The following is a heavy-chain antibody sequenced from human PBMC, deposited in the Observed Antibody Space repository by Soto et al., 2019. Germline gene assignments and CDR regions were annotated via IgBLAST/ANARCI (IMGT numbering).Heavy chain of an antibody. J-gene: IGHJ3*02. CDR2: IHGSGRT. V-gene: IGHV4-59*01. CDR3: ERDMQWMGAFDM. D-gene: IGHD2-2*01. Sequence: QVQLQESGPGLVKPSETLSLTCNVSGDSINEFYWSWIRQPPGKGLEWIGFIHGSGRTNSNPSLKSQVTISIDTSMNLFSLTMNSVTAADTAVYYCERDMQWMGAFDMWGQGTQVTVSS. CDR1: GDSINEFY.